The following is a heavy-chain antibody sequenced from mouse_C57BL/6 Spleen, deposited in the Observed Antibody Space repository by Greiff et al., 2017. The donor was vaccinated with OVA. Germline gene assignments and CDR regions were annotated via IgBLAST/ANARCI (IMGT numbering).Heavy chain of an antibody. D-gene: IGHD4-1*01. CDR3: TRDRMGREKYYFDY. CDR1: GFTFSSYA. CDR2: ISSGGDYI. V-gene: IGHV5-9-1*02. Sequence: EVKVEESGEGLVKPGGSLKLSCAASGFTFSSYAMSWVRQTPEKRLEWVAYISSGGDYIYYADTVKGRFTISRDNARNTLYLQMSSLKSEDTAMYYCTRDRMGREKYYFDYWGQGTTLTVSS. J-gene: IGHJ2*01.